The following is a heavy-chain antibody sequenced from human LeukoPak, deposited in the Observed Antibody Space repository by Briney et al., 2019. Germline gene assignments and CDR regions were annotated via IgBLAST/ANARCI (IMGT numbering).Heavy chain of an antibody. CDR1: GYTFTGYD. V-gene: IGHV1-8*01. J-gene: IGHJ3*02. CDR3: ARARTYYVILCDAFDI. D-gene: IGHD3-9*01. CDR2: MNPNSGNT. Sequence: ASAKVSCKASGYTFTGYDVNWVRQATGQGLEWMGWMNPNSGNTGYAQNFQGRVTMTRNTSISTAYMELSSLRSEDTAVYYCARARTYYVILCDAFDIWGQGTMVTVSS.